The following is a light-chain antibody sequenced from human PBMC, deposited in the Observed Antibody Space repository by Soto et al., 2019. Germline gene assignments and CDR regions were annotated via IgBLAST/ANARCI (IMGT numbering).Light chain of an antibody. Sequence: QSALTQPASVSGSPGQSITISCTGTSSDVGAYNYVSWYQQHPGKAPKLIIYAVSNRPSGVSNRFSGSKSGNTASLTISGLQAEDEADYYCSSYTSSSTLVFGGGTKVTVL. J-gene: IGLJ2*01. V-gene: IGLV2-14*03. CDR3: SSYTSSSTLV. CDR2: AVS. CDR1: SSDVGAYNY.